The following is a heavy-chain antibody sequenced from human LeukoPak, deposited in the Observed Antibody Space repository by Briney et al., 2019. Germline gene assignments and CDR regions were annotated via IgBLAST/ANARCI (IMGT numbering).Heavy chain of an antibody. CDR1: GGSISSYY. V-gene: IGHV4-59*01. CDR3: ASGGYSSSRPGAFDI. Sequence: KTSETLSLTCTVSGGSISSYYWSWIRQPPGKGLEWIGYIYYSGSTNCNPSLKSRVTISVDTSKNQFSLKLSSVTAADTAVYYCASGGYSSSRPGAFDIWGQGTMVTVSS. CDR2: IYYSGST. D-gene: IGHD6-13*01. J-gene: IGHJ3*02.